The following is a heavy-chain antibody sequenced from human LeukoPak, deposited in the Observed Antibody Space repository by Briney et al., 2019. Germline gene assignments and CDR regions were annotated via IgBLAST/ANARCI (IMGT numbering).Heavy chain of an antibody. CDR1: GFTFSSYA. CDR2: ISGSGGST. J-gene: IGHJ4*02. Sequence: TGGALRLSCAASGFTFSSYAMSWVRQAPGKGLEWVSAISGSGGSTYYADSVKGRFTISRDNSKNTLYLQMNSLRAEDTAVYYCAKDGSVTYYYDSTHPLFDYWGQGTLVTVSS. D-gene: IGHD3-22*01. V-gene: IGHV3-23*01. CDR3: AKDGSVTYYYDSTHPLFDY.